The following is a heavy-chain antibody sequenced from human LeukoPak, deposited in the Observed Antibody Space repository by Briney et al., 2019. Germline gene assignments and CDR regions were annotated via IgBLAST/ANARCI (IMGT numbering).Heavy chain of an antibody. CDR2: ISDSGGST. Sequence: GGSLRLSCAASGFTFSNYDMSWVRQAPGKGLEWVSSISDSGGSTYYADSVKGRFTISRDNSKNTLYLQMTNLRAADTAVYYCAKDLSRAVAADWFDPWDQGSLVIASS. J-gene: IGHJ5*02. CDR1: GFTFSNYD. CDR3: AKDLSRAVAADWFDP. V-gene: IGHV3-23*01. D-gene: IGHD6-19*01.